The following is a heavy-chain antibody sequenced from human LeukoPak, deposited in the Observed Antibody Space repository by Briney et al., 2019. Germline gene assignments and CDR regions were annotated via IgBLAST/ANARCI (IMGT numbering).Heavy chain of an antibody. V-gene: IGHV3-30-3*01. Sequence: GRSLRLSCAASGFTFSSYAMRWVRQAPGKGLEWVAVISYDGSNKYYADSVKGRFTISRDNSKNTLYLQMNSLRAEDTAVYYCARGPRITGTDYWGQGTLVTVSS. J-gene: IGHJ4*02. CDR2: ISYDGSNK. CDR3: ARGPRITGTDY. D-gene: IGHD3-3*01. CDR1: GFTFSSYA.